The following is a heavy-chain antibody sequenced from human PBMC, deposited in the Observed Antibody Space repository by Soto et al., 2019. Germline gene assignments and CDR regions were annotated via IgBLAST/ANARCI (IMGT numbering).Heavy chain of an antibody. J-gene: IGHJ4*02. D-gene: IGHD6-13*01. Sequence: PSETLSLTCTVSGGSISSYYWSWIRQPPGKGLEWIGYIYYSGSTNYNPSLKSRVTISVDTSKNQFSLKLSSVTAADTAVYYCARGGGIAAAGNNPSDYWGQGTLVTVSS. CDR3: ARGGGIAAAGNNPSDY. V-gene: IGHV4-59*01. CDR1: GGSISSYY. CDR2: IYYSGST.